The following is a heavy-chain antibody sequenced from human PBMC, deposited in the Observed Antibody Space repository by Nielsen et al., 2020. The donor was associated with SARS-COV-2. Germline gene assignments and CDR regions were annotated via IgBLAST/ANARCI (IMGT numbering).Heavy chain of an antibody. CDR2: INWSGGNT. D-gene: IGHD2-2*01. V-gene: IGHV3-20*04. J-gene: IGHJ5*02. CDR3: AREVLPTAMRWWFDP. Sequence: GESLKISCAASGFPFDDYAMSWVRQPPGKGLEWVAGINWSGGNTGYADSVKGRFTISRDNAKNSLYLQMNSLRAEDTAIYYCAREVLPTAMRWWFDPWGQGTLVTVSA. CDR1: GFPFDDYA.